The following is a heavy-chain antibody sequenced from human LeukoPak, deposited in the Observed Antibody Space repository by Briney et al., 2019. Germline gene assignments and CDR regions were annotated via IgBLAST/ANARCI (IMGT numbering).Heavy chain of an antibody. Sequence: GGSLRLSCAASGFTFSDSYMDWVRQAPGKGLEWVSIIYSGGSTYYADSVKGRFTISRDNSKNTLYLQMNSLRAEDTAVYYCARHLSGDDIWGQGTMVTVSS. V-gene: IGHV3-66*04. D-gene: IGHD4-17*01. CDR2: IYSGGST. CDR3: ARHLSGDDI. CDR1: GFTFSDSY. J-gene: IGHJ3*02.